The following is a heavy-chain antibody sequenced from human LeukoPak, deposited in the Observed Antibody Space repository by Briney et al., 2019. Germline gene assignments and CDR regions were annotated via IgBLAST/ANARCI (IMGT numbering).Heavy chain of an antibody. V-gene: IGHV3-30*04. CDR2: ISYDGSNK. CDR1: GFTFSSYA. J-gene: IGHJ4*02. Sequence: PGGSLRLSCAASGFTFSSYAMHWVRQAPGKGLEWVAVISYDGSNKYYADSVKGRFTISRDNSKNTLYLQMNSLRAEDTAVYYCAKVKYSSSWLRSYYFDYWGQGTLVTVSS. D-gene: IGHD6-13*01. CDR3: AKVKYSSSWLRSYYFDY.